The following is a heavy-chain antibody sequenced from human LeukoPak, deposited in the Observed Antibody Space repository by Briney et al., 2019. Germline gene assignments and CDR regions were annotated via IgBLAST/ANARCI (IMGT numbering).Heavy chain of an antibody. J-gene: IGHJ4*02. CDR1: GGSFSGYY. D-gene: IGHD5-24*01. CDR2: INHSGST. V-gene: IGHV4-34*01. CDR3: ARAAGVEMAATFDY. Sequence: SETLSLTCAVYGGSFSGYYWSWIRQPPGKGLEWIGEINHSGSTKYNPSLTSGVTISVDTSKNQFSLNLSSVTAADTAVYYCARAAGVEMAATFDYWGQGTLVTVSS.